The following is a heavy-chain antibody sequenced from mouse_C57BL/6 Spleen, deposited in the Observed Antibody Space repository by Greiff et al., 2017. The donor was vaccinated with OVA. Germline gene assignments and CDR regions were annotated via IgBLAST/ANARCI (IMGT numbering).Heavy chain of an antibody. J-gene: IGHJ2*01. V-gene: IGHV1-80*01. D-gene: IGHD1-1*01. Sequence: QVQLQQSGAELVKPGASVKISCKASGYAFSSYWMNWVKERPGKGLEWIGQIYPGDGDTNYNGKFKGKATLTADKSSSTAYMQLSSLTSEDSAVYFCARVGGSSYVDYWGQGTTLTVSS. CDR3: ARVGGSSYVDY. CDR2: IYPGDGDT. CDR1: GYAFSSYW.